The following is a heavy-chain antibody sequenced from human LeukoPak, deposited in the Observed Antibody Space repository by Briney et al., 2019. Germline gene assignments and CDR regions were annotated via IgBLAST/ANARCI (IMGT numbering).Heavy chain of an antibody. J-gene: IGHJ5*02. Sequence: ASVKVSCKASGYTFTSYGINWVRQATGQGLEWMGWMNPNSGNTGYAQKFQGRVTMTRNTSISTAYMELSSLRSEDTAVYYCARDRTYDFWSGYYTGENWFDPWGQGTLVTVSS. CDR1: GYTFTSYG. V-gene: IGHV1-8*01. CDR3: ARDRTYDFWSGYYTGENWFDP. D-gene: IGHD3-3*01. CDR2: MNPNSGNT.